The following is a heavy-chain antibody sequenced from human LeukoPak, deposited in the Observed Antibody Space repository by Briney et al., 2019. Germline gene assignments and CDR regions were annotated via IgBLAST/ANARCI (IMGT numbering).Heavy chain of an antibody. D-gene: IGHD2-21*02. CDR2: IYYSGST. CDR3: ASGVNIVVVTAILRWGEYYFDY. V-gene: IGHV4-59*08. J-gene: IGHJ4*02. Sequence: SETLSLTCTVSGGSISSYYWSWIRQPPGKGLEWIGYIYYSGSTNYNPSLKSRVTISVDTSKNQFSLKLSSVTAADTAVYYCASGVNIVVVTAILRWGEYYFDYWGQGTLVTVSS. CDR1: GGSISSYY.